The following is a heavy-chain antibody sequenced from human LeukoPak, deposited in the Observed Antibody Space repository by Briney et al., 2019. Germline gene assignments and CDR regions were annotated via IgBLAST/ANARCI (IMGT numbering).Heavy chain of an antibody. J-gene: IGHJ4*02. CDR2: ISGSGGNT. V-gene: IGHV3-23*01. CDR3: AKVPRYCSGGSCYAGYFEY. CDR1: GFTFSSCA. D-gene: IGHD2-15*01. Sequence: PGGSLRLSCAASGFTFSSCAMSWVRQAPGKGLEWVSAISGSGGNTYYADSVKGRFTISRDNSKNTLYLQMNSLRAEDTAVYYCAKVPRYCSGGSCYAGYFEYWGQGTLVTVSS.